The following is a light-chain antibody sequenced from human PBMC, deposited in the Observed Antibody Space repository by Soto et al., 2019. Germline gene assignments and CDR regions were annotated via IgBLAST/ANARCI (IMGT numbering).Light chain of an antibody. J-gene: IGKJ3*01. CDR2: AAS. CDR1: QGISSY. CDR3: QQANSFPRT. Sequence: DIQMTQSPSSVSASVGDRVTITCRASQGISSYLAWYQQRPGSAPKLLIYAASSLQSGVPSRFSGSGSGTDFTLTITSLQPEDCATYYCQQANSFPRTFGPGTKVDFK. V-gene: IGKV1-12*01.